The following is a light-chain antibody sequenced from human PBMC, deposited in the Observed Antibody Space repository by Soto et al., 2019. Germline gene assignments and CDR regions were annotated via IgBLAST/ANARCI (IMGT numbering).Light chain of an antibody. V-gene: IGKV3-15*01. Sequence: EIVMTQSPVTLSVSPGERATLSCRAXXSVSSKLAWYQQKPGQAPRLLIYGASTRATGIPARFSGSGSGTEFTLSISSLQSEDFAVYYCQQYNNWPQTFGQGTKLEIK. CDR1: XSVSSK. J-gene: IGKJ2*01. CDR2: GAS. CDR3: QQYNNWPQT.